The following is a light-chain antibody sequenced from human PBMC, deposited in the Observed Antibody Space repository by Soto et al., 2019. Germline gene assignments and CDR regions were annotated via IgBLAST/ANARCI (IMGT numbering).Light chain of an antibody. J-gene: IGKJ3*01. CDR2: DAS. CDR3: QQYNHY. CDR1: GNINKW. Sequence: DIQMTQSPSTLSASVGDRVTITCRAAGNINKWLAWYQQKPGKAPKLLIYDASSLESGVPSRFSGSGSGTEFTLTISILQPDDFATYYCQQYNHYFGPGTRVDIQ. V-gene: IGKV1-5*01.